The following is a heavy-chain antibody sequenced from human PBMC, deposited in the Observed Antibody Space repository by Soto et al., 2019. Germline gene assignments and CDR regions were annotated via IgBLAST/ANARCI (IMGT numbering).Heavy chain of an antibody. D-gene: IGHD1-1*01. V-gene: IGHV1-2*02. CDR1: GYSFTRYH. Sequence: ASVKVSCKASGYSFTRYHMHWVRQAPGQGLEWMGWINPGSGVTNQAQKFQGRVTMTRDTSITTTYMELNSLTSDDTAVYYCARVAGHKNARFDTWGQGALVTVSS. CDR3: ARVAGHKNARFDT. CDR2: INPGSGVT. J-gene: IGHJ4*02.